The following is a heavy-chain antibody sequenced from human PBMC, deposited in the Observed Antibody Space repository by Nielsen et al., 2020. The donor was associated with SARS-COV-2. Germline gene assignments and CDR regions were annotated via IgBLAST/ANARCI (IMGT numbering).Heavy chain of an antibody. V-gene: IGHV3-23*01. Sequence: GGSLRLSCAASGFTFSSYAMSWVRQAPGKGLEWVSAISGSGGSTYYAGSVKGRFTISRDNSKNTLYLQMNSLRAEDTAVYYCAKTQKYQLLFCEFDYWGQGTLVTVSS. CDR3: AKTQKYQLLFCEFDY. CDR2: ISGSGGST. D-gene: IGHD2-2*01. J-gene: IGHJ4*02. CDR1: GFTFSSYA.